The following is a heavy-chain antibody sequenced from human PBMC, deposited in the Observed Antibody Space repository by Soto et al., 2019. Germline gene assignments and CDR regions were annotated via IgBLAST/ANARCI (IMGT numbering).Heavy chain of an antibody. CDR1: GFTFSSYG. D-gene: IGHD5-12*01. J-gene: IGHJ6*02. CDR3: ARDGIDIVATIRDYYYYGMDV. V-gene: IGHV3-33*01. Sequence: GGSLRLSCAASGFTFSSYGMHWVRQAPGKGLEWVAVIWYDGSNKYYADSVKGRFTISRDNSKNTLYLQMNSLRAEDTAVNYCARDGIDIVATIRDYYYYGMDVWGQGTTVTVSS. CDR2: IWYDGSNK.